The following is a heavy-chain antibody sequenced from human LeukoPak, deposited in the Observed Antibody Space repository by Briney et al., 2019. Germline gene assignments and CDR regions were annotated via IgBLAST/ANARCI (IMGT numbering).Heavy chain of an antibody. CDR1: GGSISSGDYY. J-gene: IGHJ5*02. Sequence: PSETLSLTCTVSGGSISSGDYYWSWIRQPPGKGLEWIGYIYYSGSTYYNPSLTSRVTISVDTSKNQFSLKLSSVTAADTAVYYCARARITMVRGVITNNWFDPWGQGTLVTVSS. CDR3: ARARITMVRGVITNNWFDP. CDR2: IYYSGST. V-gene: IGHV4-30-4*01. D-gene: IGHD3-10*01.